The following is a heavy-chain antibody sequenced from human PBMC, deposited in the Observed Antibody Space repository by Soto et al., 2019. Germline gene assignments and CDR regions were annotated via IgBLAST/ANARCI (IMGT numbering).Heavy chain of an antibody. D-gene: IGHD3-3*01. CDR3: ARDPGHDFWSGYPAAYYYYGMDV. Sequence: SQTLSLTCAISGDSVSSNSAAWNWTRQSPSRGLEWLGRTYYRSKWYNDYAVSVKSRITINPDTSKNQFSLQLNSVTPEDTAVYYCARDPGHDFWSGYPAAYYYYGMDVWGQGTTVTVSS. CDR2: TYYRSKWYN. CDR1: GDSVSSNSAA. J-gene: IGHJ6*02. V-gene: IGHV6-1*01.